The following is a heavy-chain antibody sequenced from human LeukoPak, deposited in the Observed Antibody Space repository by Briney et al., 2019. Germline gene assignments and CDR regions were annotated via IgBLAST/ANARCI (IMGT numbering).Heavy chain of an antibody. CDR2: ISAYNGNT. Sequence: ASVKVSCKASGHTFTSYGISWVRQAPGQGLEWMGWISAYNGNTNYAQKLQGRVTMTTDTSTSTAYMELRSLRSDDTAVYYCARVYGRGYSSSWYVFDYWGQGTLVTVSS. CDR1: GHTFTSYG. J-gene: IGHJ4*02. V-gene: IGHV1-18*01. CDR3: ARVYGRGYSSSWYVFDY. D-gene: IGHD6-13*01.